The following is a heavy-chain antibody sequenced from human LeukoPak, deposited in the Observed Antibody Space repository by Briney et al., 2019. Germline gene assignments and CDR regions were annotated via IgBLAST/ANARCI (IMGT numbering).Heavy chain of an antibody. CDR3: ARDRGNQRGYYYYYMDV. D-gene: IGHD1-14*01. CDR2: IWPDGINK. Sequence: PGGSLRLSCAASGFTFSDYGMHWVRQAPGKGLEWVAAIWPDGINKDYADSVRGRFTISRDNSKNILYVQMNSLTAEDTAVYYCARDRGNQRGYYYYYMDVWGKGTTVTVSS. J-gene: IGHJ6*03. V-gene: IGHV3-30*19. CDR1: GFTFSDYG.